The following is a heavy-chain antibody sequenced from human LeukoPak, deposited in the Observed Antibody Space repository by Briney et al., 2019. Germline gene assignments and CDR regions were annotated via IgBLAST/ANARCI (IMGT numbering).Heavy chain of an antibody. D-gene: IGHD3-22*01. CDR3: ASSTMIVVAPFDY. Sequence: GASVKVSCKASGGTFSSYAISWVRQAPGQGLEWMGRIIPILSIANYAQKFQGRVTITADKSTSTAYMELSSLRSEDTAVYYCASSTMIVVAPFDYWGQGTLVTVSS. J-gene: IGHJ4*02. CDR1: GGTFSSYA. CDR2: IIPILSIA. V-gene: IGHV1-69*04.